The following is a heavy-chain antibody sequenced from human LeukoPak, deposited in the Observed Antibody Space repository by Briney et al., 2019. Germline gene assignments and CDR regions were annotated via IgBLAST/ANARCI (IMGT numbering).Heavy chain of an antibody. D-gene: IGHD3-10*01. Sequence: PSETLSLTCTVSGGSISSYYWSWIRQPPGKGLEWIGYIYYSGSTNYNPSLKSRVTISVDTSKNQFSLKLSSVTAADTAVYYCARHYYGSGSYVDYWGQGTLVTVSS. CDR1: GGSISSYY. CDR3: ARHYYGSGSYVDY. J-gene: IGHJ4*02. CDR2: IYYSGST. V-gene: IGHV4-59*01.